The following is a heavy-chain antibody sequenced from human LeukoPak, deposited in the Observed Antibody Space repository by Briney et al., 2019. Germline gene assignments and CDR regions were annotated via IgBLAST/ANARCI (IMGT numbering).Heavy chain of an antibody. D-gene: IGHD3-3*01. CDR3: AKDHGFWSGFLF. CDR2: VRSDGNVT. V-gene: IGHV3-30*02. CDR1: GFLFRPNG. Sequence: PGGSLRLSCEASGFLFRPNGMHWVRQAPGKGLEWVAFVRSDGNVTKYLDSIEGRFTISRDNSKNILYLQLSDVRPDDSAVYFCAKDHGFWSGFLFWGQGTLVTVSS. J-gene: IGHJ4*02.